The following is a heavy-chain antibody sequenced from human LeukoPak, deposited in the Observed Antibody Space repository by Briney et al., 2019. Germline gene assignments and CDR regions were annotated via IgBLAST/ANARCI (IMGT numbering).Heavy chain of an antibody. CDR1: GGSISSSSYY. Sequence: SETLSLTCTVSGGSISSSSYYWGWIRQPPGKGLEWIGSIYYSGSTYYNPSLKSRVTISVDTSKNQFSLKLSSVTAADTAVYYCARGYYYDGNAFDIWGQGTMVTVSS. D-gene: IGHD3-22*01. CDR2: IYYSGST. J-gene: IGHJ3*02. CDR3: ARGYYYDGNAFDI. V-gene: IGHV4-39*07.